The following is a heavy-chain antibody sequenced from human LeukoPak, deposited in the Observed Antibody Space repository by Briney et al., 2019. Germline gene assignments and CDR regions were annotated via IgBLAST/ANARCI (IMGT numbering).Heavy chain of an antibody. J-gene: IGHJ4*02. CDR2: IYYSGST. CDR1: GGSISSHY. V-gene: IGHV4-59*11. Sequence: SETLSLTWTVAGGSISSHYWSWIRQPPGKGLEWIGYIYYSGSTNYNPSLKSRVTISVDTSKNQFSLKLSSVTAADTTVYYCARAQDYYDSSGYTYWGQGTLVTVSS. D-gene: IGHD3-22*01. CDR3: ARAQDYYDSSGYTY.